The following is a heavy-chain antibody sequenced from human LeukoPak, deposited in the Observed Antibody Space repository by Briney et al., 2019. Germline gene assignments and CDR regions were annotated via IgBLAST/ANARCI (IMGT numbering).Heavy chain of an antibody. D-gene: IGHD2-15*01. CDR2: ISGSGGST. J-gene: IGHJ4*02. Sequence: GGSLRLSCAASGFTVSSNYMSWVRQAPGKGLEWVSAISGSGGSTYYADSVKGRFTISRDNSKNTLYLQMNSLRAEDTAVYYCAKDGAVVVVAATPLDYWGQGTLVTVSS. CDR1: GFTVSSNY. V-gene: IGHV3-23*01. CDR3: AKDGAVVVVAATPLDY.